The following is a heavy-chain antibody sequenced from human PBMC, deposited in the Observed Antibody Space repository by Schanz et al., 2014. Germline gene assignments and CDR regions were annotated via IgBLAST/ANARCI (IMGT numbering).Heavy chain of an antibody. Sequence: EMQLLESGGGLAQPGGSLRLSCAASGFTLSNYAMSWVRQAPGKGLEWVSALSEGGGGTHYADSVRGRFTISSDSSKNTLYRQMSSLRADDTAVYYCAKAADWPVTRFDPWGQGTLVNVSS. V-gene: IGHV3-23*01. CDR1: GFTLSNYA. J-gene: IGHJ5*02. CDR3: AKAADWPVTRFDP. D-gene: IGHD3-9*01. CDR2: LSEGGGGT.